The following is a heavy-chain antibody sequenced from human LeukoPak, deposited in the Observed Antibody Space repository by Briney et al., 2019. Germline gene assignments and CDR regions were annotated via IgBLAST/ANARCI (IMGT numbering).Heavy chain of an antibody. V-gene: IGHV4-59*01. CDR3: ARTDIVTGYRRGYFDY. D-gene: IGHD3-9*01. J-gene: IGHJ4*02. CDR2: IYYSGST. CDR1: GGSFSSNY. Sequence: SETLSLTCTVSGGSFSSNYWSWIRQPPGEGLEWIGNIYYSGSTDYNPYLKSRVTISVDTSKNQFSLKLSSVAAADTAVYYCARTDIVTGYRRGYFDYWGQGTLVTVSS.